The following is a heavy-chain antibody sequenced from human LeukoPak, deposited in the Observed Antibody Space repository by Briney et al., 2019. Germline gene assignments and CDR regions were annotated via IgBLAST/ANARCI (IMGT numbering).Heavy chain of an antibody. CDR1: GGSISSYY. J-gene: IGHJ6*04. Sequence: SETLSLTCTVSGGSISSYYWSWIRQPPGKGLEWIGYIYYSGSTNYNPSLKSRVTISVDTSKNQFSLKLSSVTAADTAVYYCARVGTAMVTSVWGKGTTVTISS. CDR3: ARVGTAMVTSV. CDR2: IYYSGST. D-gene: IGHD5-18*01. V-gene: IGHV4-59*01.